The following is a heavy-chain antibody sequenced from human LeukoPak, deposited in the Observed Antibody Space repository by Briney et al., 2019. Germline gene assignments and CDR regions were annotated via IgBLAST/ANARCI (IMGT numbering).Heavy chain of an antibody. Sequence: ASVKVSCKTSGYTFTGYYMHWVRQAPGQGLEWMGWINPNSGGTNYAQKFQGRVTMTRDTSISTAYMELSRLRSDDTAVYYCARNSSGYSATGWYFDLWGRGTLVTVSS. CDR1: GYTFTGYY. J-gene: IGHJ2*01. D-gene: IGHD3-22*01. CDR2: INPNSGGT. CDR3: ARNSSGYSATGWYFDL. V-gene: IGHV1-2*02.